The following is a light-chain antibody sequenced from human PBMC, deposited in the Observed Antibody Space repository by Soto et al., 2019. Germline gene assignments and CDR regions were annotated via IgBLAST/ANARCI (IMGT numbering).Light chain of an antibody. Sequence: EIVLTQSPGTLSLSPGERATLSCRASQSVSSSYLAWYQQKPGQAPRLLIYGASSRATGIPDRFSGSGSGTDFTLTSSRLEPEDFAVYYCQQYGSSPPRMYTFGQGTKLEIK. CDR3: QQYGSSPPRMYT. V-gene: IGKV3-20*01. J-gene: IGKJ2*01. CDR2: GAS. CDR1: QSVSSSY.